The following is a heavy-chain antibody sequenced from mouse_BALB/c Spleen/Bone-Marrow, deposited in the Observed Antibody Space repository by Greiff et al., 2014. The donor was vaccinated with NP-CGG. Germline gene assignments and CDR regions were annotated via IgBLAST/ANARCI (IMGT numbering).Heavy chain of an antibody. Sequence: QVQLQQPGAELVRPGVSVKIFCKGSGYPFADYAMHWVKQSHAKSLEWIGVFSTYYGDTSYNQKFKGKATMTVDKSSSTAYMELARLTSEDSAIYYCAREGEYDNYGAMDFWGQGTSVTVSS. D-gene: IGHD2-10*02. CDR1: GYPFADYA. J-gene: IGHJ4*01. CDR2: FSTYYGDT. CDR3: AREGEYDNYGAMDF. V-gene: IGHV1S137*01.